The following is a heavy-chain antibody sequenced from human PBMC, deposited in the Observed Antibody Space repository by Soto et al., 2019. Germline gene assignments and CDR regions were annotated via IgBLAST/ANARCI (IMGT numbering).Heavy chain of an antibody. D-gene: IGHD3-3*01. Sequence: PGGSLRLSCAASGFTFSSYAMSWVRQAPGKGLEWVSAISGSGGSTYYADSVKGRFTISRDNSKNTLYLQMNSLRAEDTAVYYCAKGAITIFGVTILMDIWGKGTTVTVSS. CDR2: ISGSGGST. CDR3: AKGAITIFGVTILMDI. J-gene: IGHJ6*04. CDR1: GFTFSSYA. V-gene: IGHV3-23*01.